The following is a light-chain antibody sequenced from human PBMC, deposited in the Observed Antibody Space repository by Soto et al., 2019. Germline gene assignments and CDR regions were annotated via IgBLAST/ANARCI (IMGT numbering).Light chain of an antibody. CDR2: DIF. J-gene: IGKJ4*01. Sequence: EIVLTQSPATLSVYTGERVTXSCRASQSVGSDLAWYQQKPGQARRLIIYDIFTRATGVASRISGSGSGTEFTLTISSQQSEDFAVYYCQQYNSSPLTFGGGTKLDIK. CDR3: QQYNSSPLT. CDR1: QSVGSD. V-gene: IGKV3D-15*01.